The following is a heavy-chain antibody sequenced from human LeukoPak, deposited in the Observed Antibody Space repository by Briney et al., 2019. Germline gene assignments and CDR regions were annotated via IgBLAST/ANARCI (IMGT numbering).Heavy chain of an antibody. J-gene: IGHJ3*02. CDR2: INPNSGGT. CDR1: GYTFTGYY. D-gene: IGHD5-12*01. CDR3: ARPQDGGYEGDAFDI. Sequence: ASVKVSCKASGYTFTGYYMHWVRQAPGQGLEWMGWINPNSGGTNYAQKFQGRVTMTRDTSISTAYMELSRLRSDDTAVYYCARPQDGGYEGDAFDIWGQGTMVTVSS. V-gene: IGHV1-2*02.